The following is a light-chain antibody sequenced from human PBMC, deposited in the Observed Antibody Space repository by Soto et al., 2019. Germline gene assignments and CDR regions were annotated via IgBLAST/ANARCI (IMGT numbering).Light chain of an antibody. V-gene: IGLV2-14*01. Sequence: QSALTQPASVSGSAGQSITISCSGTMRDVGAYNLVSWYQQHPGTAPKLIIYEVRNRPSGISSRFSGSRSGNTASLTISGLRFEDEADYYCAVWDDSLSGWVFGGGTKLTVL. CDR3: AVWDDSLSGWV. CDR2: EVR. J-gene: IGLJ3*02. CDR1: MRDVGAYNL.